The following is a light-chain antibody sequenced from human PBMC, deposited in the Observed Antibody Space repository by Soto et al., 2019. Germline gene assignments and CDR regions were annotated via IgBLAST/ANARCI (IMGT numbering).Light chain of an antibody. CDR2: DVS. J-gene: IGLJ2*01. V-gene: IGLV2-14*01. CDR3: SSYTSSSTPSVV. Sequence: QSALTQPASVSGSPGQSITISCTGTSSDVRGYNYVSWYQQHPGKAPKLMIYDVSNRPSGVSNRFSGSKSGNTASLTISGLQAEDEADYYCSSYTSSSTPSVVFGGGTKLTVL. CDR1: SSDVRGYNY.